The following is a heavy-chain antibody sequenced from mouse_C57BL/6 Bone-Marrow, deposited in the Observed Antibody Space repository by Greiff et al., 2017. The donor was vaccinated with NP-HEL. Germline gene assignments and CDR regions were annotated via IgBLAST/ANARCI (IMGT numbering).Heavy chain of an antibody. CDR3: ARRRAPGDYAMDY. CDR1: GYTFTSYW. D-gene: IGHD3-3*01. V-gene: IGHV1-55*01. J-gene: IGHJ4*01. Sequence: VKLQQPGAELVKPGASVKMSCKASGYTFTSYWITWVKQRPGQGLEWIGDIYPGSGSTNYNEKFKSKATLTVDTSSSTAYMQLSSLTSEDSAVYYCARRRAPGDYAMDYWGQGTSVTVSS. CDR2: IYPGSGST.